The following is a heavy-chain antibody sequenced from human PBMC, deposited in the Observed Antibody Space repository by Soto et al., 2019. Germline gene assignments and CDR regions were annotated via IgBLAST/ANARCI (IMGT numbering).Heavy chain of an antibody. D-gene: IGHD6-13*01. V-gene: IGHV4-59*08. J-gene: IGHJ4*02. Sequence: QVQLQESGPGLVKPSETLSLTCTVSGGSISSYYWRWIRQPPGKGLEWIGYIYYSGSTNYNPSLKSRVTISLDTSKYQFSLKLSSVAAADTAVYYCARRYSSSFDYWGQGTLVTVSS. CDR1: GGSISSYY. CDR3: ARRYSSSFDY. CDR2: IYYSGST.